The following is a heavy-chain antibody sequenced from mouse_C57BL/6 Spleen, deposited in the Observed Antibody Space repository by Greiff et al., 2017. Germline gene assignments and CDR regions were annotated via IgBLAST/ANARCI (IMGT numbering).Heavy chain of an antibody. Sequence: DVMLVESEGGLVQPGSSMKLSCTASGFTFSDYYMAWVRQVPEKGLEWVANINYDGSSTYYLDSLKSRFIISRDNAKNILYLQMSSLKSEDTATYYCAREYGYDGGFAYWGQGTLVTVSA. CDR2: INYDGSST. CDR3: AREYGYDGGFAY. V-gene: IGHV5-16*01. CDR1: GFTFSDYY. D-gene: IGHD2-2*01. J-gene: IGHJ3*01.